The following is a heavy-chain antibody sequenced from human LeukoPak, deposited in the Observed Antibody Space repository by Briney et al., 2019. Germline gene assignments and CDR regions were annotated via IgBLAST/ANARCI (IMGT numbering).Heavy chain of an antibody. CDR1: GGSISSYY. CDR2: IYYGGST. Sequence: SETLSLTCTVSGGSISSYYWSWIRQPPGKGLEWIGYIYYGGSTNYNPSLKSRVTISVDTSKNQFSLKLSSVTAADTAVYYCARVGGSRRGMDVWGQGTTVTVSS. V-gene: IGHV4-59*01. CDR3: ARVGGSRRGMDV. J-gene: IGHJ6*02. D-gene: IGHD1-26*01.